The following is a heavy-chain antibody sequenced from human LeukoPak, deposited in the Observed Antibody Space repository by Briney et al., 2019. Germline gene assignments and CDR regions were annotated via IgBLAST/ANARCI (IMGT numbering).Heavy chain of an antibody. J-gene: IGHJ4*02. CDR2: IIPILGIA. V-gene: IGHV1-69*04. CDR3: AGDRSPYTYDILTGYYNDY. CDR1: GYTFTGYY. Sequence: SVKVSCKASGYTFTGYYMHWVRQAPGQGLEWMGRIIPILGIANYAQKFQGRVTITADKSTSTAYMELSSLRSEDTAVYYCAGDRSPYTYDILTGYYNDYWGQGTLVTVSS. D-gene: IGHD3-9*01.